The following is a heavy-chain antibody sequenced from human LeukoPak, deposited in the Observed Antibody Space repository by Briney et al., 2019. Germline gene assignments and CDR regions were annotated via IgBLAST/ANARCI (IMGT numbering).Heavy chain of an antibody. D-gene: IGHD2-21*02. V-gene: IGHV1-69*13. CDR1: GGTFSSYA. Sequence: GASVKVSCKASGGTFSSYAISWVRQAPGQGLEWMGGIIPIFGTANYAQKFQGRVTITADESTSTAYMELSSLRSEDTAVYYCARAGRGDLKSDAFDIWGQGTMVTVSS. CDR2: IIPIFGTA. J-gene: IGHJ3*02. CDR3: ARAGRGDLKSDAFDI.